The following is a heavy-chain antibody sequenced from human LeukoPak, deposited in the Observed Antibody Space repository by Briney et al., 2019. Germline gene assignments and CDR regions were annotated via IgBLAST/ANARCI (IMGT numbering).Heavy chain of an antibody. Sequence: SVKVSCKASGGTFSSYAISWVRRAPGQGLEWMGGIIPIFGTANYAQKFQGRVTITADESTSTAYMELSSLRSEDTAVCYCARVLSPCGGDCYLRFDPWGQGTLVTVSS. CDR3: ARVLSPCGGDCYLRFDP. D-gene: IGHD2-21*01. J-gene: IGHJ5*02. CDR1: GGTFSSYA. V-gene: IGHV1-69*13. CDR2: IIPIFGTA.